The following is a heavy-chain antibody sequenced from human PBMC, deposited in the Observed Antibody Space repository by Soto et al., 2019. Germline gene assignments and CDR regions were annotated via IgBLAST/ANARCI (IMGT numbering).Heavy chain of an antibody. CDR2: IRSRGYGGTT. J-gene: IGHJ4*02. Sequence: EVQMVESGGGLVKPGRSLRLSCTASGFTFGDYAMSWFRQAPGKGLEWVGFIRSRGYGGTTEYAASVKGRFTISRDDSKSIAYLQMNSLKTEDTAVYYCTRTRVGATPWGAGDYWGQGTLVTVSS. CDR1: GFTFGDYA. V-gene: IGHV3-49*05. D-gene: IGHD1-26*01. CDR3: TRTRVGATPWGAGDY.